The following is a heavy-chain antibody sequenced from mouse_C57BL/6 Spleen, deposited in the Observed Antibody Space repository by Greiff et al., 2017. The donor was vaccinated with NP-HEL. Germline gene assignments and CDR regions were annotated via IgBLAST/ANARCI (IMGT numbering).Heavy chain of an antibody. V-gene: IGHV8-12*01. CDR1: GFSLSTSGMG. CDR3: ARSYYPYFDY. D-gene: IGHD1-1*01. J-gene: IGHJ2*01. Sequence: QVTLKESGPGILQSSQTLSLTCSFSGFSLSTSGMGLSWIRPPSGQGLEWLAHLYWGDDNRYNPSLKSRLTISKDTSRNQVFLKITSVDTAETATYYCARSYYPYFDYWGQGTTLTVSS. CDR2: LYWGDDN.